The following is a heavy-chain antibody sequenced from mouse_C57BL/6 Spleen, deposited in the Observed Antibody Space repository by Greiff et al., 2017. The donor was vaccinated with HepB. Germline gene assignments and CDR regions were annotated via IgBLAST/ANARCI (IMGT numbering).Heavy chain of an antibody. CDR2: IYPVSGST. V-gene: IGHV1-55*01. J-gene: IGHJ3*01. CDR1: GYTFTSYW. D-gene: IGHD1-1*01. Sequence: QVQLQQPGAELVKPGASVKMSCKASGYTFTSYWITWVKQRPGQGLEWIGDIYPVSGSTNYNEKFKSKATLAVDTSSSTAYMQLSSLTSEDSAVYYCARGDYYGSSYWFAYWGQGTLVTVSA. CDR3: ARGDYYGSSYWFAY.